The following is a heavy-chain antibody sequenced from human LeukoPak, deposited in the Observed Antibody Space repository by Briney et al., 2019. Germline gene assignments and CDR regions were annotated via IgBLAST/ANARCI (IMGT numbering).Heavy chain of an antibody. Sequence: GGSLRLSCVASGFMFSNYWMHWFGQPPGRGLGGVSRINTDGYTTTYADSVKGRFTISRDNAKNTLYLQMNSVRAEDTAVYCCSPAGQGAFDIWGHGTKVTVSS. CDR1: GFMFSNYW. V-gene: IGHV3-74*01. CDR2: INTDGYTT. J-gene: IGHJ3*02. CDR3: SPAGQGAFDI. D-gene: IGHD1-14*01.